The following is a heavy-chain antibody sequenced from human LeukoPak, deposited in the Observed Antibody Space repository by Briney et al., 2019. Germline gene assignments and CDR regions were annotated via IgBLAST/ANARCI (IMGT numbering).Heavy chain of an antibody. V-gene: IGHV3-30*18. D-gene: IGHD3-22*01. J-gene: IGHJ6*02. Sequence: GGSLRLSCTAAGFTFSTYAMSWVRQAPGKGLEWVAVISYDGSNKYYADSVKGRFTISRDNSKNTLYLQMNSLRAEDTAVYYCAKGSDYYDSSGFNWEGTMGVWGQGTTVTVSS. CDR3: AKGSDYYDSSGFNWEGTMGV. CDR1: GFTFSTYA. CDR2: ISYDGSNK.